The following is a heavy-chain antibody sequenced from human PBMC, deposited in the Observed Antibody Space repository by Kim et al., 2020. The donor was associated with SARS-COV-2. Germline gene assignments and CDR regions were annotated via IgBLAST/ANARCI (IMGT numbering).Heavy chain of an antibody. Sequence: GGSLRLSCAASGFTFSSYWMSWVRQAPGKGLEWVANIKQDGSEKYYVDSVKGRFTISRDNAKNSLYLQMNSLRAEDTAVYYCARGVGATIGGGVAFDIWGQGTMVTVSS. V-gene: IGHV3-7*03. CDR2: IKQDGSEK. D-gene: IGHD1-26*01. J-gene: IGHJ3*02. CDR1: GFTFSSYW. CDR3: ARGVGATIGGGVAFDI.